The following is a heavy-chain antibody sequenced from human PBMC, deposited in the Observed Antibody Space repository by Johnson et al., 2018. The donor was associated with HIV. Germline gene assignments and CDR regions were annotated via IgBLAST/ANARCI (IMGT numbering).Heavy chain of an antibody. V-gene: IGHV3-20*04. J-gene: IGHJ3*02. CDR2: INCNGGST. CDR3: ASGYCSSTSCYGRKLLDDAFDI. Sequence: VQLVESGGGVVRPGGSLRLSCAASGFTFDDYGMSWVRQAPGKGLEWVSGINCNGGSTGYADSVKGRFTISRDKSKKTLFLQMGRLRAEDTAVYYCASGYCSSTSCYGRKLLDDAFDIWGQGTMVTVSS. D-gene: IGHD2-2*03. CDR1: GFTFDDYG.